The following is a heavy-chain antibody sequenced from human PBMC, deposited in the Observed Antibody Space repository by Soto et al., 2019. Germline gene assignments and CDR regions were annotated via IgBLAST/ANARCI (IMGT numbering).Heavy chain of an antibody. CDR1: GYTFTSYY. Sequence: ASVKVSCKASGYTFTSYYMHWVRQAPGQGLEWMGIINPSGGSASYAQKFQGRVTMTRDTSTSTVYMELSSLRSEDTAVYYCARTTYMHNVLLWFGDPSYFDYWGQGTPVTVSS. V-gene: IGHV1-46*01. J-gene: IGHJ4*02. CDR3: ARTTYMHNVLLWFGDPSYFDY. CDR2: INPSGGSA. D-gene: IGHD3-10*01.